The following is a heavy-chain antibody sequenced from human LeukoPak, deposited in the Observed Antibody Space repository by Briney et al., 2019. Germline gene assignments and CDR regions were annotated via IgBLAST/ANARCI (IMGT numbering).Heavy chain of an antibody. CDR2: IIPIFGTA. Sequence: SVKVSCKASGGTFSSYAISWVRQAPGQGLEWMGGIIPIFGTANYAQKFQGRVTVTTYEATITAYLELRSLRSEDTAVYYCARGENYYDSSGYYFDYWGQGTLVTVSS. J-gene: IGHJ4*02. CDR3: ARGENYYDSSGYYFDY. V-gene: IGHV1-69*05. CDR1: GGTFSSYA. D-gene: IGHD3-22*01.